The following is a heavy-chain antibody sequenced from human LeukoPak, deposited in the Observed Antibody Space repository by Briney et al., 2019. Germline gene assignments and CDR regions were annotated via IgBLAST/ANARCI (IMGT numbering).Heavy chain of an antibody. J-gene: IGHJ5*02. CDR2: INPSGGST. CDR3: ARLGVDCSSSSCSRRWFDP. V-gene: IGHV1-46*01. Sequence: ASVKVSCKASGYNFTSYYMHWVRQAPGQGLEWMGLINPSGGSTSYAQKFQGRVTMTRDTSTSTVYMELSSLRSDDTAVYYCARLGVDCSSSSCSRRWFDPWGQGTLVTVSS. D-gene: IGHD2-2*01. CDR1: GYNFTSYY.